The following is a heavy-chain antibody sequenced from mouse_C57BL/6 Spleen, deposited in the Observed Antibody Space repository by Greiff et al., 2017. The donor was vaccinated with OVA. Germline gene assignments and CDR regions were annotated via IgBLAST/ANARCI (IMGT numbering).Heavy chain of an antibody. CDR3: ARDGLLYFDY. V-gene: IGHV3-6*01. CDR2: ISYDGSN. J-gene: IGHJ2*01. Sequence: EVQLQESGPGLVKPSQSLSLTCSVTGYSITSGYYWNWIRQFPGNQLEWMGYISYDGSNNYNPSLKNRISITRDTSKNQFFLKLNSVTTEDTATYYCARDGLLYFDYWGQGTTLTVSS. D-gene: IGHD6-1*01. CDR1: GYSITSGYY.